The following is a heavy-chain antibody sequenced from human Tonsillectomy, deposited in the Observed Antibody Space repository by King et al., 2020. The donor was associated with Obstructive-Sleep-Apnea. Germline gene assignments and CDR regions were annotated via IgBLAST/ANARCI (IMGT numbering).Heavy chain of an antibody. J-gene: IGHJ4*02. CDR2: INAYKGKT. CDR3: ARGSYYYDSSGYYLPFDY. Sequence: QLVQSGAEVKKPGASVKGSCKASGYIFTSYGISWGRQAPGHSIEWMGWINAYKGKTNNAHKLQGRVTMTTDTSPSTAYMELRSLRSDDTAVYYCARGSYYYDSSGYYLPFDYWGQGTLVTVSS. V-gene: IGHV1-18*01. CDR1: GYIFTSYG. D-gene: IGHD3-22*01.